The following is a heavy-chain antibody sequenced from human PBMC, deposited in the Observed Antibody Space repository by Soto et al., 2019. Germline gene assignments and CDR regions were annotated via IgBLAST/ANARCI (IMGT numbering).Heavy chain of an antibody. J-gene: IGHJ5*02. D-gene: IGHD6-6*01. CDR1: GGSISSYY. Sequence: SETLSLTCTVSGGSISSYYWSWIRQPPGKGLEWIGYIYYSGSTNYNPSLKSRVTISVDTSKNQFSLKLSSVTAADTAVYYCARDRGGQSSIAASNWFDPWGQGTLVTVS. V-gene: IGHV4-59*01. CDR3: ARDRGGQSSIAASNWFDP. CDR2: IYYSGST.